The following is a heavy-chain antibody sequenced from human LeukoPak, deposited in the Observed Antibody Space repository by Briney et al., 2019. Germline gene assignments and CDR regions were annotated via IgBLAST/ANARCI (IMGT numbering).Heavy chain of an antibody. CDR3: ARGHDSSGYYYHPFDY. J-gene: IGHJ4*02. CDR2: IIPIFGTA. V-gene: IGHV1-69*06. CDR1: GGTFSSYA. Sequence: GASVKVSCKASGGTFSSYAISWVRQAPGQGLEWMGGIIPIFGTANYAQKFQGRVTITADKSTSTAYMELSSLRSEDTAVYYCARGHDSSGYYYHPFDYWGQGTLVTVSS. D-gene: IGHD3-22*01.